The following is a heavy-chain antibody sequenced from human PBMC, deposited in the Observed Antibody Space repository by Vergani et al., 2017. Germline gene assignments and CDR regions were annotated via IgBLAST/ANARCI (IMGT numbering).Heavy chain of an antibody. Sequence: EGQLLESGGALVQPGGSLRLSCKASGFAFGGLAMQWIRRAPGKGLEWVASISASSASSFYADSVKGRFTISRDNSNNWLFLHMSSLRVEDTARYFCAKEHRLGYCRGDDCYSGDFSGQGTPVTVSS. J-gene: IGHJ4*02. CDR2: ISASSASS. V-gene: IGHV3-23*01. CDR3: AKEHRLGYCRGDDCYSGDF. D-gene: IGHD2-21*02. CDR1: GFAFGGLA.